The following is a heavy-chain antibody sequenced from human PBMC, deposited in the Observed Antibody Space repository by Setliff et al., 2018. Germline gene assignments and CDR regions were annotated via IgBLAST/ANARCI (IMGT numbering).Heavy chain of an antibody. CDR3: ARGAPGGYCSGGSCSYFDY. J-gene: IGHJ4*02. Sequence: ASVKVSCKASGYTFTSYDINWVRQATGQGLEWMGWMNPTSGNTGYAQKFQGRVTMTRNTSISTAYMELSSLRSDDTAVYYCARGAPGGYCSGGSCSYFDYWGQGILVTVSS. D-gene: IGHD2-15*01. CDR1: GYTFTSYD. CDR2: MNPTSGNT. V-gene: IGHV1-8*01.